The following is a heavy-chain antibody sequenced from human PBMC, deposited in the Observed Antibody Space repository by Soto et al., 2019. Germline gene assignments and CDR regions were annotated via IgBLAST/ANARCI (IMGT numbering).Heavy chain of an antibody. CDR3: VRCYCSVGSCFTCWPFDL. CDR1: GYSFDTFG. D-gene: IGHD2-15*01. Sequence: QVQVVQSGAEVKKPGASVKVACKASGYSFDTFGMSWVRQAPGQGLEWMGWISIEKGDTNSAQKFQDRVTMTTDTSTSTAYMELRSLTSDDTAVYYCVRCYCSVGSCFTCWPFDLWGRGTLVTVSS. CDR2: ISIEKGDT. V-gene: IGHV1-18*01. J-gene: IGHJ2*01.